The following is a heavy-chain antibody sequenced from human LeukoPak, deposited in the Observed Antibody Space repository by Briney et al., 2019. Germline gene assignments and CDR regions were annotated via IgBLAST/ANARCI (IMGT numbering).Heavy chain of an antibody. CDR1: GYTFTSYG. J-gene: IGHJ5*02. CDR2: INPSGGST. D-gene: IGHD3-10*01. Sequence: ASVKVSCKASGYTFTSYGISWVRQAPGQGLEWMGIINPSGGSTSYAQKFQGRVTMTRDMSTSTVYMELSSLRSEDTAVYYCAREGDTLWFGELLYPEGWFDPWGQGTLVTVSS. CDR3: AREGDTLWFGELLYPEGWFDP. V-gene: IGHV1-46*01.